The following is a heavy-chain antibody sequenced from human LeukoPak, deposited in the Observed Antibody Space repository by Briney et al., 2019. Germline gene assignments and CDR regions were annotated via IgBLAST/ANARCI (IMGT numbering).Heavy chain of an antibody. V-gene: IGHV4-59*12. J-gene: IGHJ3*02. D-gene: IGHD3-10*01. CDR3: ARDTPGVYYGSGKNTFDI. Sequence: PSETLSLTCTVSGGSISSYYWSWIRQPPGKGLEWIGYIYYSGSTNYNPSLKSRVTISVDTSKNQFSLKLSSVTAADTAVYYCARDTPGVYYGSGKNTFDIWGQGTMVTVSS. CDR1: GGSISSYY. CDR2: IYYSGST.